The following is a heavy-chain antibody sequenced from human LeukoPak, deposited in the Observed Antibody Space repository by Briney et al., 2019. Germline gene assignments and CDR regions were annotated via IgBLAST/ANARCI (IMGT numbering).Heavy chain of an antibody. CDR2: IYYSGST. D-gene: IGHD3-3*01. Sequence: SSETLSLTCTVSGGSISSYYWSWIRQPPGKGLEWIGYIYYSGSTNYNPSLKGRVTISVDTSKNQFSLKLSSMTAADTAVYYCARVRQNYDFWSGYYSAYGMDVWGQGTTVTVSS. CDR3: ARVRQNYDFWSGYYSAYGMDV. CDR1: GGSISSYY. J-gene: IGHJ6*02. V-gene: IGHV4-59*01.